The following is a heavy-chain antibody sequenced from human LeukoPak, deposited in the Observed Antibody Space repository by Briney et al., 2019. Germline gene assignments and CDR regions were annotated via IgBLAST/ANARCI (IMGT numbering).Heavy chain of an antibody. CDR3: ARERSAMVTGFDY. D-gene: IGHD5-18*01. J-gene: IGHJ4*02. CDR2: ISSSSSYI. CDR1: GFTFSSYS. V-gene: IGHV3-21*01. Sequence: GGSLRLSCAASGFTFSSYSMNWVRQAPGEGLGWVSSISSSSSYIYYADSVKGRFTISRDNAKNSLYLQMNSLRAEDTAVYYCARERSAMVTGFDYWGQGTLVTVSS.